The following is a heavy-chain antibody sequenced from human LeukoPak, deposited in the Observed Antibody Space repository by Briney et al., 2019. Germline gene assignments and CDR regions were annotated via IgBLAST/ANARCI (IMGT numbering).Heavy chain of an antibody. CDR2: INHSGST. CDR1: GGSFSGYY. CDR3: ARAGGNSPFDY. V-gene: IGHV4-34*01. D-gene: IGHD4-23*01. Sequence: SETLSLTCAVYGGSFSGYYWSWIRQPPGKGLEWIGEINHSGSTNYNPSLKSRVTISVDTSKNQFSLKLSSVTAADTAVYYCARAGGNSPFDYRGQGTLVTVSS. J-gene: IGHJ4*02.